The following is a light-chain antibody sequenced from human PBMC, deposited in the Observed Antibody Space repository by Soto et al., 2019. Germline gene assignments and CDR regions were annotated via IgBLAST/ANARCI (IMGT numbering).Light chain of an antibody. Sequence: DIQMTQSPSTLSASVGDRVTITCRASQSISTWLAWYQQKPGKGPKFLIYDASSLESGVPSRFSVSESGTEFTLTISSLQPDDFATYYCQQYNSYSWTFGQGTKVEIK. V-gene: IGKV1-5*01. CDR2: DAS. J-gene: IGKJ1*01. CDR3: QQYNSYSWT. CDR1: QSISTW.